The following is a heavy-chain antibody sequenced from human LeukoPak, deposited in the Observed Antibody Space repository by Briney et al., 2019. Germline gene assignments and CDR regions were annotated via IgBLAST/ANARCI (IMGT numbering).Heavy chain of an antibody. D-gene: IGHD5-12*01. J-gene: IGHJ6*02. CDR3: GRDRVATRGSYYGMDV. Sequence: SQTLSLTCPVSGCSLSQGGYYWLWIRQHRGKGLEWIGYIYYSGSTYYNPSLKSRVTISVDTSKNQFSLKLSSVTAAYTAVYYCGRDRVATRGSYYGMDVWGQGTTVTVSS. V-gene: IGHV4-31*03. CDR1: GCSLSQGGYY. CDR2: IYYSGST.